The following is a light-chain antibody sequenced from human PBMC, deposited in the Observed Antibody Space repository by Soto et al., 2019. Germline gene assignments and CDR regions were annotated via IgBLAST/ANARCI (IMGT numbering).Light chain of an antibody. V-gene: IGKV3-11*01. Sequence: EIMLTQSPATLSLSPGERATLSCRASQSVSSFVAWYQQQPGQAPRLLIYDASIRAIGIPARFSGSGSGTDFTLTISSLEPEDFAVYYWQQRSNWPLTFGGGTKVEIK. J-gene: IGKJ4*01. CDR2: DAS. CDR3: QQRSNWPLT. CDR1: QSVSSF.